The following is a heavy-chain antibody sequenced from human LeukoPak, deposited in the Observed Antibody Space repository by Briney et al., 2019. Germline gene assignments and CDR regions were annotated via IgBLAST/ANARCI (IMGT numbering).Heavy chain of an antibody. V-gene: IGHV1-69*01. CDR2: IIPIFGTA. Sequence: ASVKVSCKASGGTFSSYVISWARQAPGQGLEWMGGIIPIFGTANYAQKFQGRVTITADESTSTAYMELSSLRSEDTAVYYCARAGYSYGTPAENYYGMDVWGQGTTVTVSS. J-gene: IGHJ6*02. CDR1: GGTFSSYV. CDR3: ARAGYSYGTPAENYYGMDV. D-gene: IGHD5-18*01.